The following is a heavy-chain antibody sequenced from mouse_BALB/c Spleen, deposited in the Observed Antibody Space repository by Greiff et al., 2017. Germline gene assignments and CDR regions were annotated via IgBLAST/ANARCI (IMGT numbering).Heavy chain of an antibody. CDR1: GFTFSDYY. CDR2: ISDGGSYT. Sequence: EVQGVESGGGLVKPGGSLKLSCAASGFTFSDYYMYWVRQTPEKRLEWVATISDGGSYTYYPDSVKGRFTISRDNAKNNLYLQMSSLKSEDTAMYYCARGGYYAAMDYWGQGTSVTVSS. V-gene: IGHV5-4*02. J-gene: IGHJ4*01. CDR3: ARGGYYAAMDY. D-gene: IGHD1-1*01.